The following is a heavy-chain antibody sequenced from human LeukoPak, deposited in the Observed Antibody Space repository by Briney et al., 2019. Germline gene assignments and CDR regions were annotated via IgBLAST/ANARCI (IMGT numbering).Heavy chain of an antibody. CDR3: ARPSSGWYLFEY. CDR2: MSGSGAST. Sequence: PGGSLRLSCAASGFTFRTYAMSWVRQAPGKGLEWVSTMSGSGASTNYADSVRGRFTISRDNSKNTLYLQMNSLRAEDTAIYYCARPSSGWYLFEYWGQGTLVTVFS. CDR1: GFTFRTYA. J-gene: IGHJ4*02. V-gene: IGHV3-23*01. D-gene: IGHD6-19*01.